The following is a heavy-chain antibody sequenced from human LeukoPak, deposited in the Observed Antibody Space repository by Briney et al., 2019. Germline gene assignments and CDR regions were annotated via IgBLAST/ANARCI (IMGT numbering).Heavy chain of an antibody. CDR3: ARVRWELPRLFDY. D-gene: IGHD1-26*01. J-gene: IGHJ4*02. Sequence: ASVKVSCKASGYTFTGYYMHWVRQAPGQGLEWMGWINPNSGGTNYAQKFQGRVTMTRDTSISTAYMELGRLRSDDTAVYYCARVRWELPRLFDYWGQGTLVTVSS. CDR2: INPNSGGT. CDR1: GYTFTGYY. V-gene: IGHV1-2*02.